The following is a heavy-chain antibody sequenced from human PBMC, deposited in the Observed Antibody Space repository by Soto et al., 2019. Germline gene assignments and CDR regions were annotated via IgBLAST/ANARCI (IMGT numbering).Heavy chain of an antibody. CDR1: GFTFSSYA. J-gene: IGHJ6*02. V-gene: IGHV3-9*01. Sequence: GGSLRLSCAASGFTFSSYAMSWVRQAPGEGLEWVSGINWNSGSIGYADSVKGRFTISRDNAKTSLYLQMNSLRVEDTALYYCAKDRGSGSYAANYYYYGMDVWGQGTTVTVS. D-gene: IGHD3-10*01. CDR3: AKDRGSGSYAANYYYYGMDV. CDR2: INWNSGSI.